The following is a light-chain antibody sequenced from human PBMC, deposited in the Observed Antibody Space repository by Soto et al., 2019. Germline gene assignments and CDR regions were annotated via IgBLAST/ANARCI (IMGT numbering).Light chain of an antibody. Sequence: QSALTQPASVSGSPGQSITISCTGTSSDVGDYNYVSWYQQHPGKAPKLMIYHVSNRPSGVSNRFSGSKSGNTASLTISGLQAEDEADYYCSSYPISSTLGFGTGTKLTVL. CDR3: SSYPISSTLG. CDR1: SSDVGDYNY. CDR2: HVS. J-gene: IGLJ1*01. V-gene: IGLV2-14*01.